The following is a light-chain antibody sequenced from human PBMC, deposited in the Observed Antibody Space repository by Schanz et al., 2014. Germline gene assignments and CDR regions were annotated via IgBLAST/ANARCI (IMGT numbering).Light chain of an antibody. CDR3: SSNGGVNIYV. Sequence: QSALTQPASVSGSPGQSITISCTGTSSDIGSYNLVSWYQQHPGKAPKLMIYEGSQRPSGVSDRFSGSKSGNTASLTISGLQAEDEADYYCSSNGGVNIYVFGTGTKLTVL. J-gene: IGLJ1*01. V-gene: IGLV2-23*01. CDR2: EGS. CDR1: SSDIGSYNL.